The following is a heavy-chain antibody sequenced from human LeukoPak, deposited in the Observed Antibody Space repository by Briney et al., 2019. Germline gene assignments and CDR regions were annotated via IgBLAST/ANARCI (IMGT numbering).Heavy chain of an antibody. CDR2: IYYSGST. CDR3: ARDREDTAMVISGAFDI. J-gene: IGHJ3*02. V-gene: IGHV4-30-4*08. Sequence: SQTLSLTCTVSGGSISSGDYYWSWIRQPPGKGLEWIGYIYYSGSTYYNPSLKSRVTISVDTSKNQFSLKLSSVTAADTAVYYCARDREDTAMVISGAFDIWGQGTMVTVSS. D-gene: IGHD5-18*01. CDR1: GGSISSGDYY.